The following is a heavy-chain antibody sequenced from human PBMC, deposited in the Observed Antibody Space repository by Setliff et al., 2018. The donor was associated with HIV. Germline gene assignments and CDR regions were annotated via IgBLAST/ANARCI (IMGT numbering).Heavy chain of an antibody. D-gene: IGHD4-17*01. CDR3: ARAYDDYDSDLDS. CDR2: ISSSSSYL. V-gene: IGHV3-21*01. Sequence: GGSLRLSCAASGFTFSSYNMNWVRQAPGKGLEWVSSISSSSSYLYYSDSVKGLFTISIDNAKNSLYLQMNSLRAEDTAVYYCARAYDDYDSDLDSWGQGTLVTVSS. CDR1: GFTFSSYN. J-gene: IGHJ4*02.